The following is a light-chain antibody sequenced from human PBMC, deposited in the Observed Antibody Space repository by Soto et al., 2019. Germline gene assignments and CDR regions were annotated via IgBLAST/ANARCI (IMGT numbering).Light chain of an antibody. V-gene: IGKV1-8*01. CDR1: QGISSY. Sequence: IQMTQSPSTLSASVGDSVTITCRASQGISSYLAWYQQKPGKAPKLLIYAASTLQSGVPSRFSGSGSGTDFTLTISCLQSEDFATYYCQQYYSYPRTFGQGTKVDI. CDR3: QQYYSYPRT. CDR2: AAS. J-gene: IGKJ1*01.